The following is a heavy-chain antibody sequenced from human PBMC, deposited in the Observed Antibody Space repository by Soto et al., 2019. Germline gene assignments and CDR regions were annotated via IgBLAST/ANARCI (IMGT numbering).Heavy chain of an antibody. V-gene: IGHV3-48*04. J-gene: IGHJ3*02. Sequence: GGSLRLSCAASGFTFSSYSMNWVRQAPGRGLEWVSYISSSSSTIYYADSVKGRFTISRDNVKNSLYLQMNSLRAEDTAVYYCARPSLADAFDIWGQGTMVTVSS. CDR1: GFTFSSYS. CDR3: ARPSLADAFDI. CDR2: ISSSSSTI.